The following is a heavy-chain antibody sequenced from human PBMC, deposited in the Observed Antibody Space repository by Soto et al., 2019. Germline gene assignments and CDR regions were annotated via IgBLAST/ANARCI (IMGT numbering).Heavy chain of an antibody. Sequence: ASVKVSCKASGYTLTSYYLHWVRQAPGQGPEWMGIINPSGGITNDAQKFQDRVTMTSDTSTSTVYMELSSLRSEDTAVYYCAGRISTTRYYYYGMDVWGQGTTVTVSS. D-gene: IGHD2-2*01. V-gene: IGHV1-46*01. J-gene: IGHJ6*02. CDR2: INPSGGIT. CDR3: AGRISTTRYYYYGMDV. CDR1: GYTLTSYY.